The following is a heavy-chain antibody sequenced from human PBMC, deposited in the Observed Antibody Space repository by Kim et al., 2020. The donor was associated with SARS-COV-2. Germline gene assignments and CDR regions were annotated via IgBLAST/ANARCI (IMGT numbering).Heavy chain of an antibody. CDR2: INPSGGST. D-gene: IGHD3-22*01. J-gene: IGHJ3*02. CDR1: GYTFTSYY. CDR3: ASWGRYYYDSSGYYSVGAFDI. V-gene: IGHV1-46*01. Sequence: ASVKVSCKASGYTFTSYYMHWVRQAPGQGLEWMGIINPSGGSTSYAQKFQGRVTMTRDTSTSTVYMELSSLRSEDTAVYYCASWGRYYYDSSGYYSVGAFDIWGQGTMVTVSS.